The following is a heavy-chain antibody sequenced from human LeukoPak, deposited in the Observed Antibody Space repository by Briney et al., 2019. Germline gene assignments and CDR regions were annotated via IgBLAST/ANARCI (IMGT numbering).Heavy chain of an antibody. D-gene: IGHD6-13*01. Sequence: EPGGSLRLSCAASGFTFSHYGMHWVRQAPGKGLEWVAVISYDGSNKYYADSVKGRFTISRDNSKNTLYLQMNSLRAEDTAVYYCAKARYTVQTRAAAGFDYWGQGTLVTVSS. J-gene: IGHJ4*02. CDR2: ISYDGSNK. CDR1: GFTFSHYG. V-gene: IGHV3-30*18. CDR3: AKARYTVQTRAAAGFDY.